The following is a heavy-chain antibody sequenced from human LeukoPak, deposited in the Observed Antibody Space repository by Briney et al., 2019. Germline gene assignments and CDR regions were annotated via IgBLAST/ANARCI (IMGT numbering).Heavy chain of an antibody. J-gene: IGHJ4*02. Sequence: SQTLSLTCTVSGGSISSGGYYWSWIRQHPGKGLEWIGYIYYSGSTYYNPSLKSRVTISVDTSKNQFSLKLSSVTAADTAVYYCAKEYKYSNSWVFDYWGQGTLVTVSS. CDR3: AKEYKYSNSWVFDY. CDR2: IYYSGST. D-gene: IGHD6-13*01. V-gene: IGHV4-31*03. CDR1: GGSISSGGYY.